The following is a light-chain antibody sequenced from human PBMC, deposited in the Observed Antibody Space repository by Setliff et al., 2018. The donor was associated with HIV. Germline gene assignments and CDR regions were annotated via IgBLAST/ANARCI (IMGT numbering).Light chain of an antibody. V-gene: IGLV2-11*01. CDR3: CSYAGTYTSLYV. Sequence: QSALTQPRSVSGSPGQSVTISCTGTSSDVGGYNYVSWYQQHPDKAPKLIIYDVSKRPSGVPDRFSGSKSGNTASLTISGLQAEDEADYYCCSYAGTYTSLYVFGTGTKV. J-gene: IGLJ1*01. CDR1: SSDVGGYNY. CDR2: DVS.